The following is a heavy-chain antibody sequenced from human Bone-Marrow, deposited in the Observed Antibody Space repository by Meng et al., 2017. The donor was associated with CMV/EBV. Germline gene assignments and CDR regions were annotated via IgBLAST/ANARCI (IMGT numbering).Heavy chain of an antibody. J-gene: IGHJ4*02. CDR3: ARGYAFITMVRGVIPYFDY. CDR1: GYTFTSYY. V-gene: IGHV1-2*02. Sequence: ASVKVSCKASGYTFTSYYMHWVRQAPGQGLEWMGIINPSGGNTNYAQKFQGRVTMTRDTSISTAYMELSRLRSDDTAVYYCARGYAFITMVRGVIPYFDYWGQGTLVTVSS. D-gene: IGHD3-10*01. CDR2: INPSGGNT.